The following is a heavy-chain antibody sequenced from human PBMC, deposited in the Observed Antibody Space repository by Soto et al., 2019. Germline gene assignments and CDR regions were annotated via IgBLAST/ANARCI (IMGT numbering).Heavy chain of an antibody. CDR3: ARRGAYYYGSGSYYLYGMDV. D-gene: IGHD3-10*01. CDR2: IYYSGST. CDR1: GGSISSSSYY. J-gene: IGHJ6*02. V-gene: IGHV4-39*01. Sequence: PSETLSLTCTVSGGSISSSSYYWGWIRQPPGKGLEWIGSIYYSGSTYYNPSLKSRVTMSVDTSKNQFSLKLSSVTAADTAVYYCARRGAYYYGSGSYYLYGMDVWGQGTTVTVSS.